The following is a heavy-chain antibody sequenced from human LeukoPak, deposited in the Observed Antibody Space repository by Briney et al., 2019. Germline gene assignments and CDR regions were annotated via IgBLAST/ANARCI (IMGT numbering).Heavy chain of an antibody. V-gene: IGHV1-8*01. Sequence: ASVKVSCKASGYTFTSYDITWVRQASGQGLEWMGWMNPNNGNTGYAQRFQGRVTLTRDTSISTAYMELSSLRSEDTAVYYCARVDAYCGGDCPLYYYGMDVWGQGTTVTVSS. D-gene: IGHD2-21*02. J-gene: IGHJ6*02. CDR2: MNPNNGNT. CDR3: ARVDAYCGGDCPLYYYGMDV. CDR1: GYTFTSYD.